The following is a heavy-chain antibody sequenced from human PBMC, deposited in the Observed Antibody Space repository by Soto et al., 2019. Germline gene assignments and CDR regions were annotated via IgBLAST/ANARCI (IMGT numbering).Heavy chain of an antibody. CDR2: RCTSDGNI. CDR3: ARCRKVATGLVY. J-gene: IGHJ4*02. CDR1: GYTFTTSG. Sequence: QVQLVQSGAEVKKPGASVKVSCTASGYTFTTSGISWVRQAPGQGLEWMGWRCTSDGNINYAQKHQGKVTMTTDTTTSTAYMDLRIMKSNDKAVYYCARCRKVATGLVYWGQGTPVTVSS. D-gene: IGHD1-26*01. V-gene: IGHV1-18*01.